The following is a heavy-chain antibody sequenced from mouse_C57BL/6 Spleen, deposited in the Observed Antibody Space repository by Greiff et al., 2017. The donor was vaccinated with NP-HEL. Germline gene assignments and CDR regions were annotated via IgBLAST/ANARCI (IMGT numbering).Heavy chain of an antibody. CDR3: YYYGSSSFAY. Sequence: VQGVESGAELARPGASVKLSCKASGYTFTSYGISWVKQRTGQGLEWIGEIYPRSGNTYYNEKFKGKATLTADKSSSTAYMELRSLTSEDSAVYFCYYYGSSSFAYWGQGTLVTVSA. J-gene: IGHJ3*01. V-gene: IGHV1-81*01. CDR1: GYTFTSYG. CDR2: IYPRSGNT. D-gene: IGHD1-1*01.